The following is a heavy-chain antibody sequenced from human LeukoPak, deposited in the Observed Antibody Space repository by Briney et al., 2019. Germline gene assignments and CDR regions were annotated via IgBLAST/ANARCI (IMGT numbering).Heavy chain of an antibody. CDR1: GASISSYY. Sequence: KPSETLSLTCTISGASISSYYWSWIRQPPGKGLEWSGYIYYSGSTNYNPSLKSRVTISVDTSKNQFSLKLSSATAADTAVYYCARGRYYYGSGGAAGFDYWGQGTLVTVSS. CDR2: IYYSGST. D-gene: IGHD3-10*01. V-gene: IGHV4-59*01. CDR3: ARGRYYYGSGGAAGFDY. J-gene: IGHJ4*02.